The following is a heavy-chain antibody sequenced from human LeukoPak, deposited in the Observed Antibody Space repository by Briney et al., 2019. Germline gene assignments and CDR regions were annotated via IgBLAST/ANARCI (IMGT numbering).Heavy chain of an antibody. CDR3: ARGPAAQPPTLFDR. V-gene: IGHV7-4-1*02. CDR1: GYTFTSYS. CDR2: INTNTGNP. Sequence: ASVKVSCKASGYTFTSYSMHWVRQAPGQGLEWRGWINTNTGNPTYAQGFTGHFVFSLDTSVSTAYLQISSLKAEDTAVYYCARGPAAQPPTLFDRWGQGTLVTVSS. J-gene: IGHJ4*02. D-gene: IGHD6-13*01.